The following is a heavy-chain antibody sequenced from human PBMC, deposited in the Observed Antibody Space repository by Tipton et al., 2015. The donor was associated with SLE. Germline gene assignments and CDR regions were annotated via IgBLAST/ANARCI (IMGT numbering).Heavy chain of an antibody. Sequence: SLRLSCVASGLSFSHYWMHWVRRGPGKGLEWVSRVDNDGSGTSYADAVKGRFTMSRDNAKNTVYLQMNSLRAEDTAVYYCATVFDYWGQGTVVTVSS. J-gene: IGHJ4*02. CDR1: GLSFSHYW. V-gene: IGHV3-74*01. CDR2: VDNDGSGT. CDR3: ATVFDY.